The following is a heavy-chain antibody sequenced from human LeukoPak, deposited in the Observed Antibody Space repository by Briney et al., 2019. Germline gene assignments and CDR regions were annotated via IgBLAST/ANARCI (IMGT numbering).Heavy chain of an antibody. D-gene: IGHD2-21*02. CDR2: IYGGGST. Sequence: GGSLRLSCAASGFTVSNNFLSWVGQAPGPGLEWVSLIYGGGSTYYADSVKGRFTISRDNSKNTLYLQMNSLRAEDSAVYYCARGSCGGDCYYYYYGMDVWALGTTVTVSS. J-gene: IGHJ6*02. V-gene: IGHV3-66*01. CDR1: GFTVSNNF. CDR3: ARGSCGGDCYYYYYGMDV.